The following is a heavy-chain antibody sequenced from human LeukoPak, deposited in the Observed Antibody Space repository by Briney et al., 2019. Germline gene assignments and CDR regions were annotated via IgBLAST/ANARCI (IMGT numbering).Heavy chain of an antibody. CDR2: IKQDGSEI. D-gene: IGHD2-2*01. CDR1: GFPFSTYW. CDR3: AKDQGAVLDCSSTSCYNYYYGMAV. J-gene: IGHJ6*02. Sequence: GGSLRLSCAASGFPFSTYWMNWVRQAPGKGLEWVANIKQDGSEIYYVDSVKGRFTISRDNSKNTLYLQMNSLRAEDTAVYYCAKDQGAVLDCSSTSCYNYYYGMAVWGQGTTVTVSS. V-gene: IGHV3-7*03.